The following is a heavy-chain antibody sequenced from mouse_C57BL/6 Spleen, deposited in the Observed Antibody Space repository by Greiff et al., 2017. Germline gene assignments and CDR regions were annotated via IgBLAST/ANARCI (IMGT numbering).Heavy chain of an antibody. Sequence: EVQLQQSGPELVKPGASVKISCKASGYSFTGYYMNWVKQSPEKSLEWIGEINPSTGGTTYNQKFKAKATLTVDKSSSTAYMQLKSLTSEDSAVYYCARSPYYDYGREYAVDYWGQGTSVTVSS. J-gene: IGHJ4*01. D-gene: IGHD2-4*01. CDR1: GYSFTGYY. V-gene: IGHV1-42*01. CDR2: INPSTGGT. CDR3: ARSPYYDYGREYAVDY.